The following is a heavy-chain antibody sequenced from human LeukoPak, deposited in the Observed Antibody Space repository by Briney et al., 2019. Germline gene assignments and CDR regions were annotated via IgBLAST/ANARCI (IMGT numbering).Heavy chain of an antibody. D-gene: IGHD3-22*01. J-gene: IGHJ4*02. CDR1: GFTVSNNY. V-gene: IGHV3-53*01. Sequence: GGSLRLSCAASGFTVSNNYMSWVRQAPGKGLEWVSIIYSGGSTYYADSVKGRFTISRDNSKNTLYLQMNSLRVDDTAVYYCARDPVGDDSSDYQYVWGQGTLVTVSS. CDR3: ARDPVGDDSSDYQYV. CDR2: IYSGGST.